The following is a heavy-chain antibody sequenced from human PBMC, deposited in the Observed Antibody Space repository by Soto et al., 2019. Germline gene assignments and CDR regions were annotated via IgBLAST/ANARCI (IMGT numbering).Heavy chain of an antibody. CDR1: GGTFTNYV. D-gene: IGHD6-6*01. Sequence: QVQLVQSGAEVRKPGSSVKVSCKISGGTFTNYVISWLRQAPGQGLEWMGGLIPIFGAANIAQKFQGRVTITADESTSTVNMELSSLTSEDTAVDYCARVRSSPNCDPWGQGTLVTVSS. CDR2: LIPIFGAA. V-gene: IGHV1-69*01. J-gene: IGHJ5*02. CDR3: ARVRSSPNCDP.